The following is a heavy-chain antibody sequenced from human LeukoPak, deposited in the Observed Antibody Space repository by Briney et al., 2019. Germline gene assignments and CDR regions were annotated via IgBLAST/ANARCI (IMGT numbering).Heavy chain of an antibody. Sequence: PSETLSLTCTVSGGSISSGSYYWSWIRQPAGKGLEWIGRINISGSTNYNPSLKSRVTISVDTSKNQFSLKLSSVTAADTAVYYCARVVRFGELFRIDYWGQGTLVTVSS. J-gene: IGHJ4*02. V-gene: IGHV4-61*02. D-gene: IGHD3-10*01. CDR3: ARVVRFGELFRIDY. CDR2: INISGST. CDR1: GGSISSGSYY.